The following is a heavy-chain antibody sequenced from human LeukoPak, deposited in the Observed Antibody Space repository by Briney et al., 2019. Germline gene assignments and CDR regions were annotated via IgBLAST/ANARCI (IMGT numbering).Heavy chain of an antibody. J-gene: IGHJ5*02. D-gene: IGHD6-13*01. CDR2: ISAYNGNT. CDR1: GYTFTSYG. Sequence: GASVKVSCKASGYTFTSYGISWVRQAPGQGLEWMGWISAYNGNTNYAQKLQGRVTMTTDTSTSTAYMELRSLRSDDTAVYYCARVDRIAAAGTHLNWFDPWGQGTLVTVSS. CDR3: ARVDRIAAAGTHLNWFDP. V-gene: IGHV1-18*01.